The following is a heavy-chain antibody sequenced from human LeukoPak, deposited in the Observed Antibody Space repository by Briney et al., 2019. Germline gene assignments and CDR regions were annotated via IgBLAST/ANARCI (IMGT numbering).Heavy chain of an antibody. Sequence: GGSLRLSCAASGFTFSSYSMNWVRQAPGKGLEWVSSISSSSSYIYYADSVKGRFTISRDNPKNSLYLQMNSLRAEDTAVYYCARNSPELELPDYWGQGTLVTVSS. CDR3: ARNSPELELPDY. D-gene: IGHD1-7*01. J-gene: IGHJ4*02. CDR2: ISSSSSYI. CDR1: GFTFSSYS. V-gene: IGHV3-21*01.